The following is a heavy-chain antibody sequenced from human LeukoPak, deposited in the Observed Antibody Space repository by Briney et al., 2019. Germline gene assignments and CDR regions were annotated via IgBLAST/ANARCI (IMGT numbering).Heavy chain of an antibody. Sequence: GASVTVSFTASGYTFTIYGISWVRQAPGQGLEWMGWISAYNGNTNYAQKLQGRVTMTTDTSTSTAYMELRSLRSDDTAVYYCARDPPQYNWNDETLDYWGQGTLVTVSS. CDR1: GYTFTIYG. J-gene: IGHJ4*02. CDR2: ISAYNGNT. D-gene: IGHD1-20*01. CDR3: ARDPPQYNWNDETLDY. V-gene: IGHV1-18*01.